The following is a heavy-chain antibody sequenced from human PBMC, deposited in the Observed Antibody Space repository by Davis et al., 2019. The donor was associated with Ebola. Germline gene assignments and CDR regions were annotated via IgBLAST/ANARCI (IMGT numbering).Heavy chain of an antibody. CDR3: ARNTIYDYDGSVYSSPYYFDF. D-gene: IGHD3-22*01. CDR2: IYYSGST. J-gene: IGHJ4*02. Sequence: SETLSLTCTVSGGSISSSSYYWGWIRQPPGKGLEWIGSIYYSGSTQYNPSLKSRVTISVDTSKNQFSLKLTSVTAADTAVYFCARNTIYDYDGSVYSSPYYFDFWGQGTLVTVSS. CDR1: GGSISSSSYY. V-gene: IGHV4-39*01.